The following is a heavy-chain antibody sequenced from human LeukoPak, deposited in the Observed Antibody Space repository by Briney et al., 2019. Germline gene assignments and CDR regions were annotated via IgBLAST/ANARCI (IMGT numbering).Heavy chain of an antibody. J-gene: IGHJ6*03. CDR3: ARDSSSGWYRVYYYYDYMDV. CDR2: ISSSSSYI. V-gene: IGHV3-21*01. Sequence: GGSLRLSCAASGFTFSSYSMNWVRQAPGKGLEWVSSISSSSSYIYYADSVKGRFTISRDNATNSLYLKMNSLRAEDTAVYDCARDSSSGWYRVYYYYDYMDVWAKGTNVTVAS. D-gene: IGHD6-19*01. CDR1: GFTFSSYS.